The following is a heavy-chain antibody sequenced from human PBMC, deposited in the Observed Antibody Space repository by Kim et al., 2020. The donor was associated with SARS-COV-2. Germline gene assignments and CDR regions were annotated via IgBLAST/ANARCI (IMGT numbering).Heavy chain of an antibody. D-gene: IGHD1-20*01. J-gene: IGHJ3*02. CDR3: ARKVVSVWYNFDM. V-gene: IGHV4-30-2*04. Sequence: YYSPSLQSRVTITVDTSKKQFSLKRSSVTAADTAVYYCARKVVSVWYNFDMWGQGRMVTVSS.